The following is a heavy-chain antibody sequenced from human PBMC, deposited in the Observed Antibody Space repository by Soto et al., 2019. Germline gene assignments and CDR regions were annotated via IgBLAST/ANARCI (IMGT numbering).Heavy chain of an antibody. CDR3: ARETLSYGSALDV. CDR2: ITWNGGNS. V-gene: IGHV3-43*01. Sequence: GGSLRLSCAAPGFRFDDYNIHWVRQAPGKGLEWVSLITWNGGNSYYADSVKGRFTISRDGTTESVSLQMTSLKREDTGLYFCARETLSYGSALDVWGQGTTVTVSS. J-gene: IGHJ6*02. D-gene: IGHD3-16*01. CDR1: GFRFDDYN.